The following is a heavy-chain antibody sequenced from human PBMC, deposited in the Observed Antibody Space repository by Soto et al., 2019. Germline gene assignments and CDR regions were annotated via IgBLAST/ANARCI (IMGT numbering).Heavy chain of an antibody. J-gene: IGHJ6*02. CDR2: IYPGDSDT. CDR1: GYSFTSYW. Sequence: GESMKISCKGSGYSFTSYWSGWVRQMPGKGLEWMGIIYPGDSDTRYSPSFQGQVTISADKSISTAYLQWSSLKASDTAMYYRARLKAVPNYYYYGMDVWGQGTTVTVS. V-gene: IGHV5-51*01. CDR3: ARLKAVPNYYYYGMDV.